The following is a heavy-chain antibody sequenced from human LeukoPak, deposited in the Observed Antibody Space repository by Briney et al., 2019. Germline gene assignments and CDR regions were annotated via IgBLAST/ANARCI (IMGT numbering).Heavy chain of an antibody. V-gene: IGHV3-9*03. J-gene: IGHJ3*02. Sequence: GRSLRLSCAASGFTVDDYAMHWVRQAPGKGLEWVSGISCNSGKIGYADSVKGRFTIFSNNAKNSMYLQMNSLRAEDMALYYCAKAMTYGDYVSEGFDIWGQGTMVTVSS. CDR2: ISCNSGKI. CDR1: GFTVDDYA. CDR3: AKAMTYGDYVSEGFDI. D-gene: IGHD4-17*01.